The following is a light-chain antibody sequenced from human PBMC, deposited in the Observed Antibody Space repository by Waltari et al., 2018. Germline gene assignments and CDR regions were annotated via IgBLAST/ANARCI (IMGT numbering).Light chain of an antibody. V-gene: IGLV1-44*01. CDR3: ATWDDRLNGVV. CDR1: SSNIGIHC. CDR2: SND. J-gene: IGLJ2*01. Sequence: QSVLTQPPSASGTPGQRVTISCSGSSSNIGIHCVTWYQQPPGTAPKLPIYSNDHRASGLPDRFSGSKSGTSASLAISGLQFEDEADYYCATWDDRLNGVVFGGGTKLTVL.